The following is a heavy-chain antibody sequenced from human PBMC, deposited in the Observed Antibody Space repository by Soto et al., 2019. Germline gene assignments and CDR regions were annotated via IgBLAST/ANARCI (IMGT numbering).Heavy chain of an antibody. CDR3: ATLRGAPGY. V-gene: IGHV4-34*01. CDR1: GGSFSGYY. CDR2: INHSGST. J-gene: IGHJ4*02. D-gene: IGHD3-3*01. Sequence: QVQLQQWGAGLLKPSETLSLTCAVYGGSFSGYYWSWIRQPPGKGLEWIGEINHSGSTNYNPSLKSRVTISVDTSMNQFSLKLSSVTAADTAVYYCATLRGAPGYWGQGTLVTVSS.